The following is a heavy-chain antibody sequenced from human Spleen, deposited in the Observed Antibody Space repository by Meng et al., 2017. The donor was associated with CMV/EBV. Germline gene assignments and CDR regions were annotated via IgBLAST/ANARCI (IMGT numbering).Heavy chain of an antibody. J-gene: IGHJ4*02. CDR1: GFTFSSFW. CDR2: INEDGTTT. V-gene: IGHV3-74*01. Sequence: GESLKISCAASGFTFSSFWVHLVRQVLGKGLVWVSRINEDGTTTNYADSVKGRFTISRDYARNTVYLQMNSLKVEDTAVYYCARDIGGVSGYWGQGTLVTVSS. CDR3: ARDIGGVSGY. D-gene: IGHD3-3*01.